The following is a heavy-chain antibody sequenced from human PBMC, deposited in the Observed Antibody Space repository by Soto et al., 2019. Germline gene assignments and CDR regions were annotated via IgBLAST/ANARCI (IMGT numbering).Heavy chain of an antibody. D-gene: IGHD6-13*01. CDR3: ARVGLAAAGAPDY. Sequence: ATLSLTCAVYGGSFSGYYWSWIRQPPGKGLEWIGEINHSGSTNYNPSLKSRVTISVDTSKNQFSLKLSSVTAADTAVYYCARVGLAAAGAPDYWGQGTLVTVSS. V-gene: IGHV4-34*01. CDR1: GGSFSGYY. CDR2: INHSGST. J-gene: IGHJ4*02.